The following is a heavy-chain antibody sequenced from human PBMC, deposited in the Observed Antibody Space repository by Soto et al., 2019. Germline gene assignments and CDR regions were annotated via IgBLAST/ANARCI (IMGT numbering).Heavy chain of an antibody. CDR2: IDSGDGTT. D-gene: IGHD6-13*01. J-gene: IGHJ4*02. CDR3: VRPYYSSSWFPFDR. V-gene: IGHV3-11*01. CDR1: GFDFGDYY. Sequence: GGSLRLSCTGSGFDFGDYYMSWIRQAPGKGLEWVSYIDSGDGTTYYTDSVKVRFTISRDNAKKTVYLQMSSLRVEDTALYYCVRPYYSSSWFPFDRWGQGTLVTVSS.